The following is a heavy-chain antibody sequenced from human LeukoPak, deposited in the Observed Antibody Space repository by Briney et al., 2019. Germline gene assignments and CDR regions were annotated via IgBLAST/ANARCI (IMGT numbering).Heavy chain of an antibody. V-gene: IGHV3-23*01. J-gene: IGHJ4*02. CDR1: GFMFSSYA. D-gene: IGHD3-22*01. CDR2: ISGSDGST. Sequence: GGSLRLSCAASGFMFSSYAMSWVRQAPGKGLEWVSGISGSDGSTYYADSVKGRFTISRDNSKNTLYLQMDSLRAEDTAVYYCAKDSISRYYYDSSGYSDYWGQGNLVTASS. CDR3: AKDSISRYYYDSSGYSDY.